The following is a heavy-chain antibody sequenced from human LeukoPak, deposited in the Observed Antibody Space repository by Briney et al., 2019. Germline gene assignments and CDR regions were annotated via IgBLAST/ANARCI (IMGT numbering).Heavy chain of an antibody. Sequence: ASVKVSCKVSGYTLTELSMHWVRQAPGKGGEWMGGFDPEDGETIYAQKFQGRVTMTEDTSTDTAYVELSSLRSEDTAVYYCATVGIYYGSGSYRHWGQGTLVTVSS. D-gene: IGHD3-10*01. CDR1: GYTLTELS. CDR3: ATVGIYYGSGSYRH. J-gene: IGHJ4*02. CDR2: FDPEDGET. V-gene: IGHV1-24*01.